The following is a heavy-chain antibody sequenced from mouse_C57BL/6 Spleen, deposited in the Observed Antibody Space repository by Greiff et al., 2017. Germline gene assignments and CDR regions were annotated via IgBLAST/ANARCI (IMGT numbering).Heavy chain of an antibody. CDR1: GYTFTNYW. D-gene: IGHD2-3*01. CDR2: IYPGGGYT. CDR3: ARRGIYDLTGAMDY. Sequence: QVQLQQSGAELVRPGTSVKMSCKASGYTFTNYWIGWAKQRPGHGLEWIGDIYPGGGYTNYNEKFKGKATLTADKSSSTAYMQFSSLTSEDSAIYYCARRGIYDLTGAMDYWGQGTSVTVSS. J-gene: IGHJ4*01. V-gene: IGHV1-63*01.